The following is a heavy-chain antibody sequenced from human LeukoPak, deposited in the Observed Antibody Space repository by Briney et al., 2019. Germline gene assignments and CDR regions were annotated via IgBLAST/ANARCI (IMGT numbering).Heavy chain of an antibody. CDR1: GFTLSSYG. D-gene: IGHD4-17*01. J-gene: IGHJ4*02. Sequence: GGTLRLSCAASGFTLSSYGMSWVRQAPGKGLEWVSAISGSGGSTYYADSVKGRFTISRDNSKNTLYLQMNSLRAEDTAVYYCAKGPMTTVTTFFDYWGQGTLVTVSS. CDR3: AKGPMTTVTTFFDY. V-gene: IGHV3-23*01. CDR2: ISGSGGST.